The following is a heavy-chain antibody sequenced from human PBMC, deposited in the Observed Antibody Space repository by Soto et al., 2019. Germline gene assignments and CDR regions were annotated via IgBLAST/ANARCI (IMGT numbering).Heavy chain of an antibody. CDR2: INPSGGST. Sequence: GASVKVSCKASGYTFSTYYMHWVRQAPGQGYERMGIINPSGGSTTYAQKFQGRVTMTRDTSTTTVYMELSSLKSEDTAVYYCARYDYNGYYFDYWGQGTLVTVSS. J-gene: IGHJ4*02. V-gene: IGHV1-46*01. D-gene: IGHD4-4*01. CDR1: GYTFSTYY. CDR3: ARYDYNGYYFDY.